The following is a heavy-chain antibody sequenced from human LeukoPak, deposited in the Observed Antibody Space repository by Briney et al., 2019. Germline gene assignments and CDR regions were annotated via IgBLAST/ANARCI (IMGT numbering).Heavy chain of an antibody. CDR2: ISGSGGTT. D-gene: IGHD3-22*01. J-gene: IGHJ4*02. V-gene: IGHV3-23*01. CDR3: ARRTPYSSGSYYFDY. Sequence: GGSLRLSCEVSGFTFSSYAMSWVRQAPGKGLEWVSAISGSGGTTNYADSVKGRLTISRDNSQNTLYLQMNSLRAEDTAVYYCARRTPYSSGSYYFDYWGQGTLVTVSS. CDR1: GFTFSSYA.